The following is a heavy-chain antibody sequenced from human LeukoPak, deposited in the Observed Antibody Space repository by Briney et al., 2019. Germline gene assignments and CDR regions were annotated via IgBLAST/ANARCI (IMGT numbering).Heavy chain of an antibody. CDR2: IIPIFGTA. J-gene: IGHJ5*02. Sequence: SVKVSCKAPGGTFSSYAISWVRQAPGQGLEWMGGIIPIFGTANYAQKFQGRVTITADESTSTAYMELSSLRSEDTAVYYCARRVGTGSYYTSNWFDPWGQGTLVTVSS. V-gene: IGHV1-69*13. CDR1: GGTFSSYA. CDR3: ARRVGTGSYYTSNWFDP. D-gene: IGHD3-10*01.